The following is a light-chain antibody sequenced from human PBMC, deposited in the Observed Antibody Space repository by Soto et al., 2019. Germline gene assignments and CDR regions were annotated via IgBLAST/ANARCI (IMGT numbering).Light chain of an antibody. J-gene: IGKJ5*01. V-gene: IGKV1-9*01. Sequence: DIQLTQSPSCLSASVGDRVTITCRASQGINSFLGWYQQKPGKGPRLLIYAASALQSGVPSRFSGSGSGTEFTLTISSLQPEDFATYYCQQLNSYPITFGQGTRLEI. CDR3: QQLNSYPIT. CDR2: AAS. CDR1: QGINSF.